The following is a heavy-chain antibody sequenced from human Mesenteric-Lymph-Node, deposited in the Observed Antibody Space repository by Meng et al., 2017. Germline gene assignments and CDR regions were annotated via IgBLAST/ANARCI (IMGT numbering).Heavy chain of an antibody. CDR2: ISAYNGDT. J-gene: IGHJ4*02. V-gene: IGHV1-18*01. CDR3: ASGCSGGSCSLDY. D-gene: IGHD2-15*01. CDR1: GYTFSSSG. Sequence: QVQLVQSGTEVKKPGASLTVPCKASGYTFSSSGITWVRQAPGQGLEWMGWISAYNGDTKYAQKFQGRVTMTTDISTSTAYMDLRSLRSDDTAVYYCASGCSGGSCSLDYWGQGTLVTVSS.